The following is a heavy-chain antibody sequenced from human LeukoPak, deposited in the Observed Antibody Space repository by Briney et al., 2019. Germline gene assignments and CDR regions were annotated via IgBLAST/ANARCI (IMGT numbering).Heavy chain of an antibody. CDR3: AREDDYGAWGFDL. D-gene: IGHD4-17*01. J-gene: IGHJ5*02. Sequence: SETLSLTCTVSGGSISSYYWSWIRQPPGKGLEWIGYIYYSGSTNYNPSLKSRVTISVDTSKNQFSLKLSSVTAADTAVYYCAREDDYGAWGFDLWGQGTLVTVSS. V-gene: IGHV4-59*01. CDR1: GGSISSYY. CDR2: IYYSGST.